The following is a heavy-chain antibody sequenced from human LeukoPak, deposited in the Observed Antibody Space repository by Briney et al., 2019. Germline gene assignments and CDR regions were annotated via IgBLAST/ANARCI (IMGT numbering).Heavy chain of an antibody. CDR3: ARVFAGTVDY. J-gene: IGHJ4*02. CDR1: GYTSSSYG. V-gene: IGHV1-18*01. CDR2: ISAYNDNT. D-gene: IGHD1-1*01. Sequence: ASVEVSCKSSGYTSSSYGISWIRQAPGQGLEWMGWISAYNDNTNYAQIFQGRVTMTTDTSTSTAYMELRSLRSDDTAVYYCARVFAGTVDYWGQGTLVTVSS.